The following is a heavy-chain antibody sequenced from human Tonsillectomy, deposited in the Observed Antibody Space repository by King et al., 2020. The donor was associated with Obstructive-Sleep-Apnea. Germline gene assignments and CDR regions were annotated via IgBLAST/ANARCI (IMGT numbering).Heavy chain of an antibody. J-gene: IGHJ4*02. V-gene: IGHV4-31*03. Sequence: QLQESGPGLVKPSQTLSLTCTVSGGSISSGGYYCSWIRQHPGNGLVGMGYIYYSGSTYYNPSLKSRVTISVYTSKNQFSLKLSAVTAADTAVYYCARDGAAAAGTEFYFDYWGQGTLVTVSS. D-gene: IGHD6-13*01. CDR3: ARDGAAAAGTEFYFDY. CDR2: IYYSGST. CDR1: GGSISSGGYY.